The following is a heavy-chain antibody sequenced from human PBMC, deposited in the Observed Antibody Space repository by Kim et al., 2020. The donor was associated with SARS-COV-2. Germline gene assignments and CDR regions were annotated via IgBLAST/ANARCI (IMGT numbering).Heavy chain of an antibody. V-gene: IGHV3-15*01. D-gene: IGHD5-18*01. J-gene: IGHJ2*01. CDR1: GFTFINAW. CDR2: IKTKAEGEPT. CDR3: TTVDSAPWIQRSTRTQ. Sequence: GGSLRLSCAASGFTFINAWMTWVRQAPGKGLEWVGRIKTKAEGEPTDYAAPVQGRFTISRDDSNNMIHLQMNSLKTEDTAVYFCTTVDSAPWIQRSTRTQGGRGTVVTVFS.